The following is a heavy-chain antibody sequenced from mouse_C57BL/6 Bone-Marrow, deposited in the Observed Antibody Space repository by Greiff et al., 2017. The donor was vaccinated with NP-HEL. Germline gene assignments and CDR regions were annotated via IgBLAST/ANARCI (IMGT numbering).Heavy chain of an antibody. CDR2: INPGSGGT. J-gene: IGHJ1*03. CDR3: ARSTYYYGSSYDWYFDV. Sequence: QVQLQQSGAELVRPGTSVKVSCKASGYAFTNYLIEWVKQRPGQGLEWIGVINPGSGGTNYNEKFKGKATLTADKSSSTAYMQLSSLTSEDSAVYFCARSTYYYGSSYDWYFDVWGTGTTVTVSS. D-gene: IGHD1-1*01. V-gene: IGHV1-54*01. CDR1: GYAFTNYL.